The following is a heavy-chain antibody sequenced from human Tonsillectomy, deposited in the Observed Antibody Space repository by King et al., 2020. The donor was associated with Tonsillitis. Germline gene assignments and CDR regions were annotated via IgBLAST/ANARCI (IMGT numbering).Heavy chain of an antibody. Sequence: LQLQESGPGLVKPSETLSLTCTVSGGSINSSSYYWGWIRQPPGKGLEWIGSIYHTGSTYYNPSLKTRVTISVDTSKNLFSLRLSSVSAADTAVYYCARTFCGGGSCYYYFYYMDVWGKGTTVTVSS. CDR2: IYHTGST. CDR1: GGSINSSSYY. J-gene: IGHJ6*03. CDR3: ARTFCGGGSCYYYFYYMDV. D-gene: IGHD2-15*01. V-gene: IGHV4-39*01.